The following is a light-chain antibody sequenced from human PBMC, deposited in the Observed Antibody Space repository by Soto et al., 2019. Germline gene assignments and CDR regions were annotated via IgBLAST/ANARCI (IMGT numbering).Light chain of an antibody. CDR2: EVS. CDR1: SSDVGSYNL. V-gene: IGLV2-23*02. CDR3: CSYAGSSTAYV. Sequence: SVLTQPASVSGSPGQSITISCTGTSSDVGSYNLVSWYQQHPGKAPKFMIYEVSKRPSGVSNRFSGSKSGNTASLTISGLQAEDEGDYFCCSYAGSSTAYVFGTGTKVT. J-gene: IGLJ1*01.